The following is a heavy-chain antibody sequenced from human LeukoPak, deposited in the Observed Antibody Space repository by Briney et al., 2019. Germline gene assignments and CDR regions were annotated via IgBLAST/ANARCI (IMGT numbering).Heavy chain of an antibody. V-gene: IGHV4-39*07. CDR3: ARDRYYYDSSGNRYFDL. Sequence: SETLSLTCTVSGGSISSSSYLWGWLRQPPGKGLEWIGSISYSGSTYYNPSLKSRVIISVDTSKNQFSLKLSSVTAADTAVYYCARDRYYYDSSGNRYFDLWGRGTLVTVSS. J-gene: IGHJ2*01. CDR1: GGSISSSSYL. D-gene: IGHD3-22*01. CDR2: ISYSGST.